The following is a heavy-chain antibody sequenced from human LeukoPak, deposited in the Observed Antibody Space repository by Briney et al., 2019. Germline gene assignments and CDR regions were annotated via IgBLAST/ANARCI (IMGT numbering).Heavy chain of an antibody. Sequence: GESLKISCKGSGYSLTSYWIAWVRQMPGKGLEWMGIIYPGDSDTRYSPSFQGQVTISADKSFNTAYLQWSSLKASDTAMYYCARLSIVGATLNYFDYWGQGTLVTVSS. J-gene: IGHJ4*02. D-gene: IGHD1-26*01. CDR1: GYSLTSYW. CDR3: ARLSIVGATLNYFDY. CDR2: IYPGDSDT. V-gene: IGHV5-51*01.